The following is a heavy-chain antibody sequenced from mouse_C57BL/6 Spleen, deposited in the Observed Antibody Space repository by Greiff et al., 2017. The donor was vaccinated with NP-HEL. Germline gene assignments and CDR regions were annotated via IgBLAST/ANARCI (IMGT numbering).Heavy chain of an antibody. CDR1: GFTFSDYG. V-gene: IGHV5-17*01. J-gene: IGHJ3*01. CDR3: ARDYSNSAWFAY. CDR2: ISSGSSTI. D-gene: IGHD2-5*01. Sequence: DVKLVESGGGLVKPGGSLKLSCAASGFTFSDYGMHWVRQAPEKGLEWVAYISSGSSTIYYADKVQGRFTISRDNAKNTLFLQMTSLRSEDTAMYYCARDYSNSAWFAYWGQGTLVTVSA.